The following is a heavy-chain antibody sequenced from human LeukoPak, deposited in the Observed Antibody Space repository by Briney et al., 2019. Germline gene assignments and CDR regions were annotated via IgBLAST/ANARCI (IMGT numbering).Heavy chain of an antibody. V-gene: IGHV3-23*01. Sequence: GASLRLSCAASGFTCSSYAMSWVRQVPGKGLEWVSAIKGRFTISRDNSKNTLYLQMNSLRAEDTAVYYCAKDRRPDPEGVLEDNWFDPWGQGTLVTVSS. J-gene: IGHJ5*02. CDR2: I. D-gene: IGHD1-1*01. CDR1: GFTCSSYA. CDR3: AKDRRPDPEGVLEDNWFDP.